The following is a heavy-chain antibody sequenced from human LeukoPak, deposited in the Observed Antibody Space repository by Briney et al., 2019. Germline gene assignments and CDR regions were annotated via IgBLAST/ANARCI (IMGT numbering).Heavy chain of an antibody. J-gene: IGHJ4*02. CDR2: ISGSGGST. CDR3: AKDSGYSYGTPWYYFDY. D-gene: IGHD5-18*01. Sequence: GGSLRLSCAASGFTFSSYAMSWVRQAPGKGLEWVSAISGSGGSTYYADSVKGRFTISRDNSKNALYLQMNSLRAEDTAVYYCAKDSGYSYGTPWYYFDYWGQGNLVTVSS. CDR1: GFTFSSYA. V-gene: IGHV3-23*01.